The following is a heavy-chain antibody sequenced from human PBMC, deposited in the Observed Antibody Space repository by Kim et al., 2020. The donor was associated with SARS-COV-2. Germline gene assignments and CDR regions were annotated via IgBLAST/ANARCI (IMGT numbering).Heavy chain of an antibody. V-gene: IGHV3-21*01. Sequence: GGSLRLSCAASGFTFSSYSMNWVRQAPGKGLEWVSSISSSSSYIYYADSVKGRFTISRDNAKNSLYLQMNSLRAEDTAVYYCARDILIPYGSGSPYPGDYWGQGTLVTVSS. CDR2: ISSSSSYI. J-gene: IGHJ4*02. D-gene: IGHD3-10*01. CDR1: GFTFSSYS. CDR3: ARDILIPYGSGSPYPGDY.